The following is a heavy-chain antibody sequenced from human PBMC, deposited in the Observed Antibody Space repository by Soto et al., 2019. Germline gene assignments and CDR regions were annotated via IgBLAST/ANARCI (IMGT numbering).Heavy chain of an antibody. V-gene: IGHV1-18*01. CDR2: ISGYDGNT. CDR1: GFTLNDFG. J-gene: IGHJ4*02. D-gene: IGHD3-10*01. Sequence: ASVKVSCKASGFTLNDFGVSWVRQAPGQGLEWMGWISGYDGNTNFAQKYEGRVTMTIDSSTSTAYMELRNLRSDGTAMYYCAREKWFGQTPFDSWGQGTLVTVSS. CDR3: AREKWFGQTPFDS.